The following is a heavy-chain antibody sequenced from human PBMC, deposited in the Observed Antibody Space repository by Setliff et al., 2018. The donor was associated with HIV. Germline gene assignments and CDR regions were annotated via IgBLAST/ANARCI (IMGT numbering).Heavy chain of an antibody. Sequence: SETLSLTCSVSGDSVSSHYWSWIRQTPEKGLEWIAYRYNSGSTIYSPSIRSRVTRSEDTSKNQISLRRRSVTAAETAVYYCARNPLHCSDNTCQWGFFMDVWGKGTTVTVSS. D-gene: IGHD6-19*01. CDR3: ARNPLHCSDNTCQWGFFMDV. J-gene: IGHJ6*03. CDR1: GDSVSSHY. CDR2: RYNSGST. V-gene: IGHV4-59*02.